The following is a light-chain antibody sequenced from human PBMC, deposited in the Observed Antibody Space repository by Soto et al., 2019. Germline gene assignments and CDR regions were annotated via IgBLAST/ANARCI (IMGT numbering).Light chain of an antibody. V-gene: IGKV1-5*03. CDR2: KAS. J-gene: IGKJ1*01. Sequence: DIQMTQSPSTLSASVGDRVTITCRASQSISPWLAWYQQIPGEAPKLLIYKASSLESWVPSRFSGSGSGTEFTLTISSLQPDDVATYCCQQYATYWTFGQGTKVEIK. CDR3: QQYATYWT. CDR1: QSISPW.